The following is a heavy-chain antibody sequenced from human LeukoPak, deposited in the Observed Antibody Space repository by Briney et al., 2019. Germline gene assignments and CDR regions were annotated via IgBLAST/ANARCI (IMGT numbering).Heavy chain of an antibody. Sequence: GGSLRLSCAASGFTFSSYGMHWVRQAPGKGLEWVAVIWYDGSNKYYADSVKGRFTISRDNAKNSLYLQMSNLRAEDTAVYFCARGGGLDVWGQGATVTVSS. D-gene: IGHD3-16*01. CDR2: IWYDGSNK. V-gene: IGHV3-33*03. CDR1: GFTFSSYG. J-gene: IGHJ6*02. CDR3: ARGGGLDV.